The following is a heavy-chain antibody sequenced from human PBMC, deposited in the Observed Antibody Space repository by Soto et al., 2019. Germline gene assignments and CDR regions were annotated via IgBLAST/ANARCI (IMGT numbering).Heavy chain of an antibody. Sequence: GGSLRLSCAASGFTFSSYGMHWVRQAPGKGLEWVAVISYDGSNKYYADSVKGRFTISRDNSKNTLYLQMNSLRAEDTAVYYCAKVWIAARDAFDIWGQGTMVTVSS. CDR3: AKVWIAARDAFDI. CDR1: GFTFSSYG. CDR2: ISYDGSNK. J-gene: IGHJ3*02. V-gene: IGHV3-30*18. D-gene: IGHD6-6*01.